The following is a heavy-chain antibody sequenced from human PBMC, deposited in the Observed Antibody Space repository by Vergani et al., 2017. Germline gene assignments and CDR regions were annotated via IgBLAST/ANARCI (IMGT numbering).Heavy chain of an antibody. CDR2: ISSSSSYI. Sequence: VQLVESGGGVVQPGRSLRLSCAASGFTFSSYSMNWVRQAPGKGLEWVSSISSSSSYIYYADSVKGRFTISRDNAKNSLYLQMNSLRAEDTAVYYCAKDKTYGGNSGYFDYWGQGTLVTVSS. J-gene: IGHJ4*02. CDR3: AKDKTYGGNSGYFDY. V-gene: IGHV3-21*01. CDR1: GFTFSSYS. D-gene: IGHD4-23*01.